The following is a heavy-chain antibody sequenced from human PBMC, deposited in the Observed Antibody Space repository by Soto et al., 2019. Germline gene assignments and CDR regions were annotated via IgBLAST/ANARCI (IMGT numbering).Heavy chain of an antibody. CDR2: IGPYYNTL. D-gene: IGHD6-13*01. CDR1: EGTFNSYA. Sequence: QAQVVQSGAEVRKPGSSVKLSCKASEGTFNSYAIAWVRQAPGQGPEWMGGIGPYYNTLNYAQKFQDRVTFPADDSTNTVYMELSSLRSDDMAVYFCASGASRWYPYFFDSWAQGTLVTVSS. CDR3: ASGASRWYPYFFDS. V-gene: IGHV1-69*01. J-gene: IGHJ4*02.